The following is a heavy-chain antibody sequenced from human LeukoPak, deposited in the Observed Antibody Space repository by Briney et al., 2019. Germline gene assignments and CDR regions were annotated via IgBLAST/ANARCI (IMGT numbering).Heavy chain of an antibody. Sequence: SETLSLTCTVSGVSISSSSYYWGWIRQPPGKGLEWIGSIYYSGSTYYNPSLKSRVTISVDTSKNQFSLKLSSVTAADTAVYYCASIGLEYSKYNFDYWGQGTLVTVSS. CDR1: GVSISSSSYY. D-gene: IGHD6-6*01. CDR2: IYYSGST. CDR3: ASIGLEYSKYNFDY. V-gene: IGHV4-39*07. J-gene: IGHJ4*02.